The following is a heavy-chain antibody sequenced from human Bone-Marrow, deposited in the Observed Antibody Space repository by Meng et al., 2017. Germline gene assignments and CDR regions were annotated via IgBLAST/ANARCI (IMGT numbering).Heavy chain of an antibody. CDR3: ARALRAVVVVAATPDYYYYGMDV. Sequence: GESLKISCKASGYTFTSYDINWVRQATGQGLEWMGWMDPNSGNTGYAQKFQGRVTMTRNTSISTAYMELSSLRSEDTAVYYCARALRAVVVVAATPDYYYYGMDVWGQGTTVTVSS. D-gene: IGHD2-15*01. J-gene: IGHJ6*02. CDR1: GYTFTSYD. CDR2: MDPNSGNT. V-gene: IGHV1-8*01.